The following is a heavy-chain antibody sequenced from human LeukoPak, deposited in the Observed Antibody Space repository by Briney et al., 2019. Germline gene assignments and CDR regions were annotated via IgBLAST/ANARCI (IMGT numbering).Heavy chain of an antibody. V-gene: IGHV4-61*08. CDR3: ARGPLSGSFYTFDY. CDR2: IYYSGCT. CDR1: GGSISSGGYS. J-gene: IGHJ4*02. Sequence: PSETLSLTCAVSGGSISSGGYSWSWIRQPPGKGLEWIGYIYYSGCTNYNPSLKSRVTISVDTSKNQFSLKLDSVTAADTAVYYCARGPLSGSFYTFDYWGQGTLVTVSS. D-gene: IGHD1-26*01.